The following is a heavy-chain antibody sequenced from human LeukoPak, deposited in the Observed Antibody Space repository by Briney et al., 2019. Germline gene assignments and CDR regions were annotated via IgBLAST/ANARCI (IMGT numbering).Heavy chain of an antibody. Sequence: GGSLRLSCSASGFTFSSYWMHWVRQAPGKGLVWVSRINTDGSTTSYADSVKGRFTISRDNAKNTLYLQMNSLRADDTAVYYCARGEMVQVYWGQGTLVTVSS. V-gene: IGHV3-74*01. J-gene: IGHJ4*02. D-gene: IGHD2-8*01. CDR1: GFTFSSYW. CDR3: ARGEMVQVY. CDR2: INTDGSTT.